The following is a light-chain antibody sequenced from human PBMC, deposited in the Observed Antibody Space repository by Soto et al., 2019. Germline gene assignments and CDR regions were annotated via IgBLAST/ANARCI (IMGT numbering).Light chain of an antibody. V-gene: IGKV1-6*01. CDR2: AAS. Sequence: AIQLAQSPSSLSASVGARVPITCRASQAIRTALGWYQQKPGKPPKLLIHAASTLQGGVPPRFSGSGSGTDFTLTISSLQPEDFATYYCLLDFSYFWAFGQGTKVDIK. CDR1: QAIRTA. CDR3: LLDFSYFWA. J-gene: IGKJ1*01.